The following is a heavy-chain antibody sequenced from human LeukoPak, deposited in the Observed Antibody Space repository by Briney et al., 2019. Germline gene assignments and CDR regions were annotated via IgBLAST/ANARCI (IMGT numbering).Heavy chain of an antibody. D-gene: IGHD3-3*01. CDR2: IRYDGSNK. J-gene: IGHJ5*02. V-gene: IGHV3-30*02. Sequence: GGSLRLSCAASGFTFSSYGMHWVRQAPGKGLEWVAFIRYDGSNKYYADSVKGRFTISRDNSKNTLYLQMNSLRAEDTAVYYCARGDFWSGYQYHLNPWGQGTLVTVSS. CDR1: GFTFSSYG. CDR3: ARGDFWSGYQYHLNP.